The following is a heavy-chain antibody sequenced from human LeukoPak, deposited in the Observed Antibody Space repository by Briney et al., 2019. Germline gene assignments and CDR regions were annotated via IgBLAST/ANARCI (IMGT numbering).Heavy chain of an antibody. J-gene: IGHJ4*02. CDR2: IYYSGST. Sequence: SETLSLTCTVSGGSISSYYWSWIRQPPGKGLEWIGYIYYSGSTNYNPSLKSRVTISVDTSKNQFSLKLSSVTAADTAVYYCAGHESGQQLVRSLDYWGQGTLVTVSS. CDR3: AGHESGQQLVRSLDY. V-gene: IGHV4-59*08. CDR1: GGSISSYY. D-gene: IGHD6-13*01.